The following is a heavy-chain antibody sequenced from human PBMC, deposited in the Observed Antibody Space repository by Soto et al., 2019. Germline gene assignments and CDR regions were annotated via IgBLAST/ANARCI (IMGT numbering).Heavy chain of an antibody. Sequence: QVQLVQSGAEVKKPGSSVKVSCKASGGTYAISWVRQAPGQGLEWMGGINTIFGTTNYAQRFQGRVTITADESPSTAYMELSSLRSEDTAVYYCARENVGRTSYYFDYWGQGTLVTVSS. J-gene: IGHJ4*02. CDR1: GGTYA. CDR3: ARENVGRTSYYFDY. CDR2: INTIFGTT. V-gene: IGHV1-69*01. D-gene: IGHD1-1*01.